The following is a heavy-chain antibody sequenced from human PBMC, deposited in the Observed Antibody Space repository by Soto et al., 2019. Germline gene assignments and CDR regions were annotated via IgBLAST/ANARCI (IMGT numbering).Heavy chain of an antibody. V-gene: IGHV3-30*03. D-gene: IGHD2-21*02. Sequence: PGGSLRLSCAASGFAFRSFGMHWVRQAPGKGLEWVALISHDGEKEYYAASVKGRFTISRDNAKNTLYLQMNGLTAEDTAVYYCARESGDWPLNWFDPWGLGTLVTVSS. J-gene: IGHJ5*02. CDR1: GFAFRSFG. CDR2: ISHDGEKE. CDR3: ARESGDWPLNWFDP.